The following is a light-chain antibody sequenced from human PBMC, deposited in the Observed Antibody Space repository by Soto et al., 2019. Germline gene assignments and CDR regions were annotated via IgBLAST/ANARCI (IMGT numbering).Light chain of an antibody. CDR3: SSYTTSNTRQIV. V-gene: IGLV2-14*01. Sequence: QPALTQPASVNGSPGQSITISCTGTSSDVGGYNYVSWYQQHPGKAPKFMIYDVSNRPSGVSNRFSGSKSGNTASLTISGLQAEDEADYYCSSYTTSNTRQIVFGTGTKVTVL. CDR2: DVS. J-gene: IGLJ1*01. CDR1: SSDVGGYNY.